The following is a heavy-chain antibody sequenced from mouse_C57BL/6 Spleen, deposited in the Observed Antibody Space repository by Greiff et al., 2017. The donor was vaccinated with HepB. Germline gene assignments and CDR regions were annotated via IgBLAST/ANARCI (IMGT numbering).Heavy chain of an antibody. CDR2: IDPSDSYT. Sequence: QVQLQQPGAELVMPGASVKLSCKASGYTFTSYWMHWVKQRPGQGLEWIGEIDPSDSYTNYNQKFKGKSTLTVDKSSSTAYMQLISLTSEDSAVYYCARAVSLSGPFAYWGQGTLVTVSA. V-gene: IGHV1-69*01. CDR3: ARAVSLSGPFAY. J-gene: IGHJ3*01. D-gene: IGHD1-1*01. CDR1: GYTFTSYW.